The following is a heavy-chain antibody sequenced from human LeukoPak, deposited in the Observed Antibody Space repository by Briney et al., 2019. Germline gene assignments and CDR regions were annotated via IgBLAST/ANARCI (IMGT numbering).Heavy chain of an antibody. J-gene: IGHJ4*02. Sequence: TSETLSLTCAVYGGSFSGYYWSWIRQPPGKGLEWIGEINHSGSTNYNPSLKSRVTISVDTSKNQFSLKLSSVTAADTAVYYCARKKSRIAARPYYFDYWGQGTLVTVSS. CDR2: INHSGST. CDR1: GGSFSGYY. V-gene: IGHV4-34*01. D-gene: IGHD6-6*01. CDR3: ARKKSRIAARPYYFDY.